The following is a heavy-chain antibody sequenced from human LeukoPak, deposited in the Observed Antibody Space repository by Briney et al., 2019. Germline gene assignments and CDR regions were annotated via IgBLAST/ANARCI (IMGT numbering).Heavy chain of an antibody. J-gene: IGHJ4*02. CDR1: GYTFTGYY. D-gene: IGHD5-24*01. V-gene: IGHV1-2*02. Sequence: ASVKVSCKASGYTFTGYYMHWVRQAPGQGLEWMGWINPNSGGTNYAQKFQGRVTMTEDTSTDTAYMELSSLRSEDTAVYYCATDQGKMATYCNYWGQGTLVTVSS. CDR2: INPNSGGT. CDR3: ATDQGKMATYCNY.